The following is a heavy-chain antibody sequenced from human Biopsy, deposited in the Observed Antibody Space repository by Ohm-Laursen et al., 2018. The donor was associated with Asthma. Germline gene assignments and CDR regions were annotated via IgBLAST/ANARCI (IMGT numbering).Heavy chain of an antibody. V-gene: IGHV3-30*03. J-gene: IGHJ4*02. D-gene: IGHD3-3*01. CDR3: ASQSSGPDFWSGYYYFDY. CDR1: GFTFSSDG. Sequence: SLRLSCAASGFTFSSDGMHWVRQIPGKGLEWVAVISYDGSNKYYADSVKGRFTISRDNSKNTLYLQMNSLRAEDTAVYYCASQSSGPDFWSGYYYFDYWGQGTLVTVSS. CDR2: ISYDGSNK.